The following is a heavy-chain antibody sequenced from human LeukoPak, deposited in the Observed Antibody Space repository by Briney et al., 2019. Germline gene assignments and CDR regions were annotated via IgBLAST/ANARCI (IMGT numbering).Heavy chain of an antibody. V-gene: IGHV3-48*04. CDR3: ARDRGNYVIEAFDI. D-gene: IGHD4-11*01. Sequence: GGSLRLSCAASGFTFSSFGMNWVRQAPGKGLEWVSFIISSSSAIYYADSVKGRFTISRDNAKNSLYPQMNSLRAEDTAVYYCARDRGNYVIEAFDIWGQGTMVTVSS. CDR2: IISSSSAI. CDR1: GFTFSSFG. J-gene: IGHJ3*02.